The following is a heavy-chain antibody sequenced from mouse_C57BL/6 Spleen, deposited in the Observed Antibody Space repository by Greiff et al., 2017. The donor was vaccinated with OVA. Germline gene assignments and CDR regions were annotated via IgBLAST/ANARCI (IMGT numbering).Heavy chain of an antibody. CDR2: IHPSDSDT. D-gene: IGHD3-2*02. Sequence: QVQLKQPGAELVKPGASVKVSCKASGYTFTSYWMHWVKQRPGQGLEWIGRIHPSDSDTNYNQKFKGKATLTVDKSSSTAYMQLSSLTSEDSAVYYCAKTAQATDYFDYWGQGTTLTVSS. CDR3: AKTAQATDYFDY. J-gene: IGHJ2*01. CDR1: GYTFTSYW. V-gene: IGHV1-74*01.